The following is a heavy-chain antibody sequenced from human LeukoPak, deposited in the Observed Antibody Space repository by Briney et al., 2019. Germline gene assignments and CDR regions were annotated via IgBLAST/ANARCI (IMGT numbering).Heavy chain of an antibody. CDR2: INPKSGGT. J-gene: IGHJ4*02. V-gene: IGHV1-8*02. CDR1: GYTFTDYF. D-gene: IGHD3-10*01. CDR3: ARAVVRGVTPPGY. Sequence: ASVKVSCKASGYTFTDYFMNWVRQAPGQGLEWMGWINPKSGGTVYAQKFQGRVTMTRNTSISTAYMELSSLRSEDTAVYYCARAVVRGVTPPGYWGQGTLVTVSS.